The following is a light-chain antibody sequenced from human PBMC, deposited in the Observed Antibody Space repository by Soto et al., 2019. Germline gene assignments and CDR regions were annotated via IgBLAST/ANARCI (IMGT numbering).Light chain of an antibody. V-gene: IGKV3-11*01. CDR2: DAY. CDR1: QSFRGL. CDR3: QQRSNWLT. J-gene: IGKJ4*01. Sequence: EVVLTQSPVTLSLSPGERATLSCRASQSFRGLLACYQQKPGQAPRLLIYDAYNRATGIPPRFSGSGSGTDFTLTISSLEPEDFAVYYCQQRSNWLTFGGGTKVDIK.